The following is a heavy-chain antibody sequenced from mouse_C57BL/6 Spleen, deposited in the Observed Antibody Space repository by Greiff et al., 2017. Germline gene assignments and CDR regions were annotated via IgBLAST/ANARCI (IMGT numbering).Heavy chain of an antibody. CDR2: IRLKSDNYAT. D-gene: IGHD1-1*01. V-gene: IGHV6-3*01. Sequence: EVQLEESGGGLVQPGGSMKLSCVASGFTFSNYWMNWVRQSPEKGLEWVAQIRLKSDNYATHYAESVKGRFTISRDDSKSSVYLQMNNLRAEDTGIYYCSTVVANYWGQGTTLTVSS. J-gene: IGHJ2*01. CDR3: STVVANY. CDR1: GFTFSNYW.